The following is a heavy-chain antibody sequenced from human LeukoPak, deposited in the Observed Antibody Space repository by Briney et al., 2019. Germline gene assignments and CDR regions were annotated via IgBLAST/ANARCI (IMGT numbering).Heavy chain of an antibody. CDR2: INAGNGNT. CDR3: TSSHTYGGYSFGHY. J-gene: IGHJ4*02. D-gene: IGHD5-12*01. V-gene: IGHV1-3*01. CDR1: GYTFTSYA. Sequence: GASVKVSCKASGYTFTSYAMHWVRQAPGQRLEWMGWINAGNGNTKYSQKFQGRVTITRDTSASTAYMELSSLRSEDTAVYYCTSSHTYGGYSFGHYWGQGTLVTVSS.